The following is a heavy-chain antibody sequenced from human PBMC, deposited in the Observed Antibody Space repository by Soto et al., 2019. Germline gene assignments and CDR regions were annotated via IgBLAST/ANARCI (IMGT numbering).Heavy chain of an antibody. D-gene: IGHD4-17*01. CDR3: ARGTVTSGRWFGP. V-gene: IGHV1-18*04. CDR1: HATFTGYT. CDR2: ISSLNGNT. Sequence: QVHLVQYETEVNEPGASVTVSCKTSHATFTGYTINWVRQAPGQGLEWLGWISSLNGNTYYARDLQGRLTMTTNTSATTAYMELRSLRSDDTAVYFCARGTVTSGRWFGPWGQGTLVTVSS. J-gene: IGHJ5*02.